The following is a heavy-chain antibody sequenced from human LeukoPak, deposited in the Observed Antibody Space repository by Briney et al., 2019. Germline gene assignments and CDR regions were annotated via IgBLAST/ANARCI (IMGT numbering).Heavy chain of an antibody. CDR1: VFTFDDYA. Sequence: GGSLRLSCAASVFTFDDYAMHWVRQAPGKGLEWVSGIRRNSGSIVYADSVKGRFTISRDNAKNSLYLQMNSLRDEDMALYYCAKDIAAEMATIGVAFDIWREETMDTVSS. V-gene: IGHV3-9*03. J-gene: IGHJ3*02. D-gene: IGHD5-24*01. CDR3: AKDIAAEMATIGVAFDI. CDR2: IRRNSGSI.